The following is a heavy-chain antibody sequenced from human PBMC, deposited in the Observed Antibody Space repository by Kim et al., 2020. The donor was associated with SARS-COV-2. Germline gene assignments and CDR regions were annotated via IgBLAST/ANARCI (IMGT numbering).Heavy chain of an antibody. J-gene: IGHJ3*02. CDR1: GYSFTSYW. V-gene: IGHV5-10-1*01. CDR3: ARRMHYDSSGYGDAFDI. D-gene: IGHD3-22*01. Sequence: GESLKISCKGSGYSFTSYWISWVRQMPRKGLEWMGRIDPSDSYTNYSPSFQGHVTISADKSISTAYLQWSSLKASDTAMYYCARRMHYDSSGYGDAFDIWGQGTMVTVSS. CDR2: IDPSDSYT.